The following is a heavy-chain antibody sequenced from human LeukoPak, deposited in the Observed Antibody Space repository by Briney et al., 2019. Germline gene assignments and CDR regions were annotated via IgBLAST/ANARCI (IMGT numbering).Heavy chain of an antibody. D-gene: IGHD6-13*01. CDR1: EFTLSSYW. J-gene: IGHJ3*02. Sequence: GGSLRLSCAASEFTLSSYWMIWVRQAPGKGLEWVANINQDGRKKYYVDSVKGRFTISRDNAKNSLYPQMNSLRSEDTAVYYCAGSWSPYDAFDIWGQGTMVTVSS. CDR2: INQDGRKK. V-gene: IGHV3-7*01. CDR3: AGSWSPYDAFDI.